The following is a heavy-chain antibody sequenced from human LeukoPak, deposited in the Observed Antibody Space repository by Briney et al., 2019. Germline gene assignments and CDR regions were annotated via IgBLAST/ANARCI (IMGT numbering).Heavy chain of an antibody. CDR2: ISYDGSNK. CDR1: GFTFSRCG. J-gene: IGHJ1*01. Sequence: HPGGSLRLSCAASGFTFSRCGMHWVRQALGKGLEWVAVISYDGSNKYYADSVKGRFTISRDNSKNTLYLQMNSLRAEDTAVYYCARDLGGTAPDWGQGTLVTVSS. CDR3: ARDLGGTAPD. D-gene: IGHD6-13*01. V-gene: IGHV3-30*19.